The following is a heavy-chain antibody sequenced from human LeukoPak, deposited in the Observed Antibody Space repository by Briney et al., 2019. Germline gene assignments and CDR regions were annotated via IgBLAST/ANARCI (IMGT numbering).Heavy chain of an antibody. CDR3: ARSTYSGAWYLDY. Sequence: GGSLRLSCAASGFIFSSYGMHWVRQPPGKGLEWVAFIRYDGSDKDYVDSVRGRFTISRDNSKSTLYLQMNSLRAEDTAVYYCARSTYSGAWYLDYWGQGTLVTVSS. V-gene: IGHV3-30*02. D-gene: IGHD6-19*01. CDR1: GFIFSSYG. CDR2: IRYDGSDK. J-gene: IGHJ4*02.